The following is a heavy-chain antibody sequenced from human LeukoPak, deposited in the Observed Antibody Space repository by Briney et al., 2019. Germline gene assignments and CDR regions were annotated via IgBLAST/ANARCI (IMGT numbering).Heavy chain of an antibody. V-gene: IGHV3-43*02. CDR1: GFTFDDYP. J-gene: IGHJ4*02. CDR2: ISGDGATT. CDR3: AKDYY. Sequence: GGSLRLSCAASGFTFDDYPMHWVRQGPGKGLEWLSLISGDGATTYYADSVKGRFTISRDNIKNSLYLQMNSLSTEDTALYYCAKDYYWGQGTLVTVSS.